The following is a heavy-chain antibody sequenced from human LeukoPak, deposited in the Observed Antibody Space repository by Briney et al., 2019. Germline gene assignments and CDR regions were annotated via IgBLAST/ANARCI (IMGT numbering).Heavy chain of an antibody. CDR3: AKARGLIGDAFDI. CDR2: ISWDGDTT. CDR1: GFTFNDYI. V-gene: IGHV3-43*01. J-gene: IGHJ3*02. D-gene: IGHD3-22*01. Sequence: PGGSLRLSCEASGFTFNDYIMHWVRQAPGKGLEWVSLISWDGDTTYYADSVKGRFTSSRDNSKNSLFLQLNRLRTEDTALYYCAKARGLIGDAFDIWGQGTMVTVSS.